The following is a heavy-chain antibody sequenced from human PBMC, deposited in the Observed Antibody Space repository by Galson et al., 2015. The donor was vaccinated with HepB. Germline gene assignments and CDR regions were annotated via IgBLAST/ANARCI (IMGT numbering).Heavy chain of an antibody. CDR3: ASPGRDGYNSLDYDC. CDR2: INPNSGGT. Sequence: SVKVSCKASGYTFTGYYIHWLRQAPGQGLEWMGWINPNSGGTNYAQKFQGRVTMARDTSITTAYMELNRLRSDDTAVYYCASPGRDGYNSLDYDCWGQGTLVTVSS. J-gene: IGHJ4*02. V-gene: IGHV1-2*02. CDR1: GYTFTGYY. D-gene: IGHD5-24*01.